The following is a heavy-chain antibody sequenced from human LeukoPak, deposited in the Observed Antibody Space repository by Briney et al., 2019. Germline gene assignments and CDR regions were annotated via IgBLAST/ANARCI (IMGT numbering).Heavy chain of an antibody. J-gene: IGHJ3*02. CDR3: ARDLTTNGYSYGPKKLHEYELNAFDI. CDR2: IIPIFGTA. V-gene: IGHV1-69*01. D-gene: IGHD5-18*01. Sequence: VASVKVSCKASGGTFSSYAISWVRQAPGQGLEWMGGIIPIFGTANYAQKFQGRVTITADESTSTAYMELRSLRSDDTAVYYCARDLTTNGYSYGPKKLHEYELNAFDIWGQGTMVTVSS. CDR1: GGTFSSYA.